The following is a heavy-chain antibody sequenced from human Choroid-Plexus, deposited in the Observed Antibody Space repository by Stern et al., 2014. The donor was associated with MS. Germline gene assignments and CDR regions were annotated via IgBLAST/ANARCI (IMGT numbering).Heavy chain of an antibody. CDR2: VSYDGRKK. D-gene: IGHD2/OR15-2a*01. J-gene: IGHJ5*02. V-gene: IGHV3-30*18. CDR1: GFTFGSCA. Sequence: QVQLVQSGGGVVQPGRPLTLSCVASGFTFGSCAMHWVRPAPGKGLEWLAGVSYDGRKKYYADSVKGRFTISRDNSQNTLYMQMSSLRPEDTAVYYCAKDRQYLTEFFDHWGQGSLVPVSS. CDR3: AKDRQYLTEFFDH.